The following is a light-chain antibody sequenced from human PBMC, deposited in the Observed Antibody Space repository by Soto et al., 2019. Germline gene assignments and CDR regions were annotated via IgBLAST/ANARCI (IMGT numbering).Light chain of an antibody. Sequence: EIVLTQSPGPLSLSPGERATLSCRTSQSVSRNYLAWYQQKPGQAPRLLISGASSRATGIPDRFSGSGSGTDFTLTIRRLEPEDFAVYYCLQYDSSPITCGQGTRLEIK. CDR2: GAS. V-gene: IGKV3-20*01. CDR1: QSVSRNY. CDR3: LQYDSSPIT. J-gene: IGKJ5*01.